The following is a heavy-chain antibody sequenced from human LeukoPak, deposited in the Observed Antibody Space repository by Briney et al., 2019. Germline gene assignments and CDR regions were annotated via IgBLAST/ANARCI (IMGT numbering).Heavy chain of an antibody. CDR1: GFTFSSYG. D-gene: IGHD6-13*01. CDR3: ARSSLYGSSWQKDY. J-gene: IGHJ4*02. V-gene: IGHV3-33*01. Sequence: GGSLRLSCAASGFTFSSYGMHWVRQAPGKGLERVAVIWYDGSNKYYADSVKGRFTISRDNSKNTLYLQMNSLRAEDTAVYYCARSSLYGSSWQKDYWGQGTLVTVSS. CDR2: IWYDGSNK.